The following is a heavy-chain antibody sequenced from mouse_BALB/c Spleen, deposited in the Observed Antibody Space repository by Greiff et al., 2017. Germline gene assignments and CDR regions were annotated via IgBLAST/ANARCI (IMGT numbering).Heavy chain of an antibody. CDR2: ISSGGSYT. V-gene: IGHV5-9-4*01. CDR1: GFTFSSYA. Sequence: EVKLVESGGGLVKPGGSLKLSCAASGFTFSSYAMSWVRQSPEKRLEWVAEISSGGSYTYYPDTVTGRFTISRDNAKHTLYLEMSSLRSEDTAMYYCARERGAYWGQGTLVTVSA. J-gene: IGHJ3*01. CDR3: ARERGAY.